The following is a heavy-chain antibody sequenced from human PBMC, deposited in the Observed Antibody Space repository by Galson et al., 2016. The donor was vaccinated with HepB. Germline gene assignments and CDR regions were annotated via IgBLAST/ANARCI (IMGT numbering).Heavy chain of an antibody. D-gene: IGHD3-10*01. J-gene: IGHJ4*02. Sequence: SETLSLTCTVSGGSISRSSYYWGWIRQPPGKGLEWIGSKYYSGGTYFNPSLKSRVTISVDTSKNQFSLKLSSVTAADTAVYYCARRVADDSGKWMFYFDYWGRGTLVAASS. CDR1: GGSISRSSYY. CDR3: ARRVADDSGKWMFYFDY. V-gene: IGHV4-39*01. CDR2: KYYSGGT.